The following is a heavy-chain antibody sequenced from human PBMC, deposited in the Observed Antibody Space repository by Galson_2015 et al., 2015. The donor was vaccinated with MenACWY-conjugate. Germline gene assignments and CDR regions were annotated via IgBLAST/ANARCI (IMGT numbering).Heavy chain of an antibody. CDR2: IKQDGSEK. CDR3: ARALRYCSITSCYKDYYYYYMDV. J-gene: IGHJ6*03. D-gene: IGHD2-2*02. CDR1: GFTFNSYW. V-gene: IGHV3-7*03. Sequence: SLRLSCAASGFTFNSYWMSWVRRAPGKGLEWVANIKQDGSEKYYVDSVKGRFTISRDNAKNSLYLQMNSLRAEDTAVYYCARALRYCSITSCYKDYYYYYMDVWGKGTTVTVSS.